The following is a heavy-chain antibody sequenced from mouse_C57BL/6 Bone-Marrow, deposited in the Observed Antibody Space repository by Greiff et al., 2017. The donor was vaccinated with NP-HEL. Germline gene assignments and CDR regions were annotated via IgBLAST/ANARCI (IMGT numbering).Heavy chain of an antibody. D-gene: IGHD1-1*01. J-gene: IGHJ1*03. CDR2: IYPSDSET. Sequence: QVQLQQPGAELVRPGSSVKLSCKASGYTFTSYWMDWVKQRPGQGLEWIGNIYPSDSETHYNQKFKDKATLTVDKSSSTAYMQLSSLTSEDSAVYYCARRDYGSSYNYWYFDVWGTGTTVTVSS. CDR3: ARRDYGSSYNYWYFDV. V-gene: IGHV1-61*01. CDR1: GYTFTSYW.